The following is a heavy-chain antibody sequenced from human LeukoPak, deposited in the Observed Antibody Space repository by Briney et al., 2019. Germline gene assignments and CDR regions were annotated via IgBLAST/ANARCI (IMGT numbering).Heavy chain of an antibody. CDR3: ARDLSFSRYDSSGLNSDY. D-gene: IGHD3-22*01. J-gene: IGHJ4*02. Sequence: GASVKVSCKASGYTFTSYGISWVRQAPGQGLEWMGWISAYNGNTNYAQKLQGRVTMTTDTSTSTAYMELRSLGSDDTAVYYCARDLSFSRYDSSGLNSDYWGQGTLVTVSS. CDR2: ISAYNGNT. V-gene: IGHV1-18*01. CDR1: GYTFTSYG.